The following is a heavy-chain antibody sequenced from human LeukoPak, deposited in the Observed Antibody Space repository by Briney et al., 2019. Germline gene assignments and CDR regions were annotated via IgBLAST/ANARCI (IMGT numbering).Heavy chain of an antibody. Sequence: PGGSLRLSCAASGFTFSSYSMNWVRQAPGKGLEWVSSISSSSSYIYYADSVKGRFTISRDNAKNSLYLQMNSLRAEDTAVYYCAREHCSGGSCYGYWGQGTLVTVSS. V-gene: IGHV3-21*01. J-gene: IGHJ4*02. D-gene: IGHD2-15*01. CDR1: GFTFSSYS. CDR2: ISSSSSYI. CDR3: AREHCSGGSCYGY.